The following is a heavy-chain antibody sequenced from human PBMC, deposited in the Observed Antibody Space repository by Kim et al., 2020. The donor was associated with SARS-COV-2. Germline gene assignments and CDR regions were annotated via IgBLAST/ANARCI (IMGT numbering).Heavy chain of an antibody. Sequence: ADSVKGRFTISRDNSKNTLYLQMNSLRAEDTAVYYCAKGGSVHDYGDYFDYWGQGTLVTVSS. V-gene: IGHV3-23*01. J-gene: IGHJ4*02. CDR3: AKGGSVHDYGDYFDY. D-gene: IGHD4-17*01.